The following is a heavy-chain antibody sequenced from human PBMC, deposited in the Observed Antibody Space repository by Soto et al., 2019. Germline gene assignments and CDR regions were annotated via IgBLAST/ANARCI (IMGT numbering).Heavy chain of an antibody. V-gene: IGHV3-30*18. Sequence: QVQLVESGGGVVQPGRSLRLSCAASGSTFRSYGMHWVRQAPGKGLEWVAAISYDGSNKNYVDSVKGRFTISRDNSENXPYLQMNSLRAEDAAVYYCAKDTYYHDSTGYYVFDYWGQGTLVTVSS. CDR3: AKDTYYHDSTGYYVFDY. CDR2: ISYDGSNK. J-gene: IGHJ4*02. CDR1: GSTFRSYG. D-gene: IGHD3-22*01.